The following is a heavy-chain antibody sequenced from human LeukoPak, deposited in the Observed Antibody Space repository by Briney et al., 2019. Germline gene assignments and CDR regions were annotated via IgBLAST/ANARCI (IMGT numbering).Heavy chain of an antibody. J-gene: IGHJ4*02. V-gene: IGHV3-33*08. D-gene: IGHD1-26*01. Sequence: GGSLRLSCAASGFTFSSYSMNWVRQAPGKGLEWVAVIWYDGSNKYYADSVKGRFTISRDNSKNTLYLQMNSLRAEDTAVYYCARDGIGIRELLIDYWGQGTLVTVSS. CDR1: GFTFSSYS. CDR3: ARDGIGIRELLIDY. CDR2: IWYDGSNK.